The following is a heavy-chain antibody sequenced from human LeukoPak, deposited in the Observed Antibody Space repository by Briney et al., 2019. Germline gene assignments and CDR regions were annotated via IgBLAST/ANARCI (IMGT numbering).Heavy chain of an antibody. CDR2: IYYSGST. Sequence: SETLSLTCTVSAYSISSYYWSWFRQPPGEEREGLGYIYYSGSTNYNPSLKSRVTISVDTSKNQFSLKLSSVTAADTAVYYCARILRTPNYYDSSGYAFDSWGQGTMVTVSS. J-gene: IGHJ3*02. CDR1: AYSISSYY. V-gene: IGHV4-59*01. CDR3: ARILRTPNYYDSSGYAFDS. D-gene: IGHD3-22*01.